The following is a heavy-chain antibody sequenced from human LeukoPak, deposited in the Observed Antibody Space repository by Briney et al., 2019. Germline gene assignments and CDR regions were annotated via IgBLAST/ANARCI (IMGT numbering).Heavy chain of an antibody. V-gene: IGHV4-30-2*01. CDR3: ARQVHFDCSGGSCYSLTSYFDY. J-gene: IGHJ4*02. CDR1: GGSISSGGYS. D-gene: IGHD2-15*01. Sequence: SQTLSLTCAVSGGSISSGGYSWSWIRQPPGKGLEWTGYIYHSGSTYYNPSLKSRVTISVDRSKNQFSLKLSSVTAADTAVYYCARQVHFDCSGGSCYSLTSYFDYWGQGTLVTVSS. CDR2: IYHSGST.